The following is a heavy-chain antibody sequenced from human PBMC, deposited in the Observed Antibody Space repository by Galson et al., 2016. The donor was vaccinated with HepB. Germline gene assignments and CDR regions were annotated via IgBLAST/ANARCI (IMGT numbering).Heavy chain of an antibody. CDR3: ARLGQWVDDYGDY. J-gene: IGHJ4*01. V-gene: IGHV3-11*01. CDR1: GFTFSDYF. CDR2: ISDVSRTI. D-gene: IGHD5-12*01. Sequence: SLRLSCATSGFTFSDYFMTWVRQSPGKGLEWIAYISDVSRTIYYADSVKGRFTISGDNSEKSLFLHMSGLRADDTAVYYCARLGQWVDDYGDYWGQGTLVTVSS.